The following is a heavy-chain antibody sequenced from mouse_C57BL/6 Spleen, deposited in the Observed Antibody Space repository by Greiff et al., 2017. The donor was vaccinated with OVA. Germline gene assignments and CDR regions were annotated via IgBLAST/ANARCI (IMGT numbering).Heavy chain of an antibody. D-gene: IGHD1-1*01. CDR3: ARGIGSSYGYFDV. Sequence: QVQLQQPGAELVKPGASVKLSCKASGYTFTSYWMQWVKQRPGQGLEWIGEIDPSDSYTNYNQKFKGKATLPVDTSSSTAYMQLSSLTSEDSAVYYCARGIGSSYGYFDVWGTGTTVTVSS. V-gene: IGHV1-50*01. CDR1: GYTFTSYW. J-gene: IGHJ1*03. CDR2: IDPSDSYT.